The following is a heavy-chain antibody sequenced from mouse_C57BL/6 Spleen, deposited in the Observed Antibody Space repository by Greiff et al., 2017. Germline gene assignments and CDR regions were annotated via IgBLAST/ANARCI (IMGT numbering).Heavy chain of an antibody. D-gene: IGHD6-1*01. J-gene: IGHJ2*01. CDR2: INPNNGGT. CDR3: ARLHVPFDY. Sequence: EVQLQQSGPELVKPGASVKMSCKASGYTFTDYNMHWVKQSHGKSLEWIGYINPNNGGTSYNQKFKGKATLTVDKSSSTAYMELRSLTSEESAVYYCARLHVPFDYWGQGTTLTVSS. V-gene: IGHV1-22*01. CDR1: GYTFTDYN.